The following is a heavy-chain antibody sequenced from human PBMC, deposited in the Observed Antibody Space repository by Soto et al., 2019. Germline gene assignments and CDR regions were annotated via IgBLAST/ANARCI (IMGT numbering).Heavy chain of an antibody. D-gene: IGHD3-10*01. CDR2: INHSGST. CDR3: ARVTNGSGDYFDY. V-gene: IGHV4-34*01. J-gene: IGHJ4*02. Sequence: SETLSLTCAVYGGSFSGYYWSWIRQPPGKGLEWIGEINHSGSTNYNPSLKSRVTISVDTSKNQFSLKLSSVTAADTAVYYCARVTNGSGDYFDYWGQGTLVTVSS. CDR1: GGSFSGYY.